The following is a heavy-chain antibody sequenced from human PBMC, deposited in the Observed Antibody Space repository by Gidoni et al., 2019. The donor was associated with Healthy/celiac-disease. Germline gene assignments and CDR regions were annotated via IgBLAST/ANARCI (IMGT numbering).Heavy chain of an antibody. CDR3: AGQGTYDSGGYSSSY. Sequence: QLQLQESGPGLVKPSETLSLTCTVSGGSISSSSYYWGWIRQPPGKGLEWIGSIFYNGNTYYNPSLESRVTISIDTSKNQFSLRLRSVTAADTAVYYCAGQGTYDSGGYSSSYWGQGTLVTVSS. CDR1: GGSISSSSYY. CDR2: IFYNGNT. J-gene: IGHJ4*02. D-gene: IGHD3-22*01. V-gene: IGHV4-39*01.